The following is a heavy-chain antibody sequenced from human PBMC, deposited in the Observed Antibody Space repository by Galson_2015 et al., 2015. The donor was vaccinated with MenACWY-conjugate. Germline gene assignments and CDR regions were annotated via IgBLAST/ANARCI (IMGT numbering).Heavy chain of an antibody. D-gene: IGHD6-6*01. V-gene: IGHV4-4*02. CDR1: GDSISTNNW. CDR2: IYHSGST. J-gene: IGHJ4*02. Sequence: SETLSLTCAVSGDSISTNNWWSWVRQPPGKGLEWIGEIYHSGSTNYNPSLKSRVTISVDKSKNHFSLTLSSVTAADTAVYYCAGPSRSSASFDFWGQGSLVTVSS. CDR3: AGPSRSSASFDF.